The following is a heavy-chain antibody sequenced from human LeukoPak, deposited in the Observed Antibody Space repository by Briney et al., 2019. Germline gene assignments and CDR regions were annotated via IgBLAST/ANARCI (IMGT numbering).Heavy chain of an antibody. D-gene: IGHD6-19*01. CDR2: LVYDARSD. CDR1: GFPCSSYG. J-gene: IGHJ4*02. CDR3: ARDLSAAFDF. Sequence: PGVSLRLSCSASGFPCSSYGMHWVRQAPGKGLERVARLVYDARSDYANSVKGRFSISRDASKNTLFLDMSNLRVEDTALYYCARDLSAAFDFWGQGVLVTVSS. V-gene: IGHV3-33*01.